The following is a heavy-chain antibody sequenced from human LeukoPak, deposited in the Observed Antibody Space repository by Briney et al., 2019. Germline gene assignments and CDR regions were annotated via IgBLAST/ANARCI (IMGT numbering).Heavy chain of an antibody. Sequence: GESLGLSCAASGFTFDDYAMHWVRQAPGKGLEWVSGISWNSGSIGYADSVKGRFTISRDNAKNSLYLQMNSLRAEDMALYYCAKDIQYAPTGHFDYWGQGTLVTVSS. CDR3: AKDIQYAPTGHFDY. CDR1: GFTFDDYA. V-gene: IGHV3-9*03. CDR2: ISWNSGSI. J-gene: IGHJ4*02.